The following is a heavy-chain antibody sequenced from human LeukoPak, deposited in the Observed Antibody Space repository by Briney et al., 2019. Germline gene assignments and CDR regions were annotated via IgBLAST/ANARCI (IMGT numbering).Heavy chain of an antibody. CDR1: GGTFSSYA. J-gene: IGHJ4*02. CDR3: ARGVATGILDY. V-gene: IGHV1-69*04. D-gene: IGHD5-12*01. CDR2: IIPILGIA. Sequence: GSSVKVSCKASGGTFSSYAISWVRQAPGQGLEWMGRIIPILGIANYAQKFQGRVTITADKSTSTACMELSSLRSEDTAVYYCARGVATGILDYWGQGTLVTVSS.